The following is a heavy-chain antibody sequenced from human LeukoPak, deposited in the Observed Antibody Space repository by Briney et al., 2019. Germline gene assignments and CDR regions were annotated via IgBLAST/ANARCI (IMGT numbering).Heavy chain of an antibody. V-gene: IGHV1-2*02. CDR3: ARVVFPVRGLYYMDV. J-gene: IGHJ6*03. Sequence: ASVKVSCKASGYTFTGYYMHWVRQAPGQGLEWMGWINPNSGGTNYAQKFQGRVTMTRDTSISTAYMELSRLRSDDTAVYYCARVVFPVRGLYYMDVWGKGTTVTISS. D-gene: IGHD3-10*01. CDR1: GYTFTGYY. CDR2: INPNSGGT.